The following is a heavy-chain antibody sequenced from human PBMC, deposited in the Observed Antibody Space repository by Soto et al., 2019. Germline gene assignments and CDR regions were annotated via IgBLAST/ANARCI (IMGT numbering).Heavy chain of an antibody. D-gene: IGHD6-19*01. CDR3: VRHPAGSGLDFDS. J-gene: IGHJ4*02. Sequence: SETLSLTCAVSGDSITNNKWWTWVRQPPGKGLEWIGEIYHDGSTHYNPSLKSRLTILVDKSRNQFSLKLNSVTAADTAIYYCVRHPAGSGLDFDSWGQGTLVTVSS. CDR2: IYHDGST. CDR1: GDSITNNKW. V-gene: IGHV4-4*02.